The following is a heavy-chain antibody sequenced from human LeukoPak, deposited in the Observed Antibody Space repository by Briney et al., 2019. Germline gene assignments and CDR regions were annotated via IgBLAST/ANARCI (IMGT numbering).Heavy chain of an antibody. V-gene: IGHV3-66*01. J-gene: IGHJ4*02. D-gene: IGHD3-22*01. CDR3: ARESNSGYYLSY. CDR2: IYSDGRT. Sequence: GGSLRLSCAVSGFTVSANYMTWVRQAPGKGLEWVSTIYSDGRTYYADSVKGRLTISRDNSQNTLYLQMNSLRVEDTALFYCARESNSGYYLSYWGQGTLVTVSS. CDR1: GFTVSANY.